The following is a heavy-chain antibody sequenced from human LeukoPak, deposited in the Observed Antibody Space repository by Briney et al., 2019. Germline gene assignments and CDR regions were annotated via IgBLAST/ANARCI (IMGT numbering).Heavy chain of an antibody. CDR3: AKGSYYDSSGSFYFDY. CDR1: GFTFSSYG. Sequence: PGGSLRLSCAASGFTFSSYGMHWVRQAPGKGQEWVSGISGSGDNTYYADSVKGRFTISRDNSKNTLYVQVNSLGTEDTAAYCCAKGSYYDSSGSFYFDYWGQGTLVTVSS. CDR2: ISGSGDNT. D-gene: IGHD3-22*01. V-gene: IGHV3-23*01. J-gene: IGHJ4*02.